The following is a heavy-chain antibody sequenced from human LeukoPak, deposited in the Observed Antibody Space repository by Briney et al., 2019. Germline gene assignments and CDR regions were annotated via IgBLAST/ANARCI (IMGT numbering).Heavy chain of an antibody. CDR2: IYYSGST. V-gene: IGHV4-59*01. Sequence: SETLSLTCTVSGGSISSYYWSWIRQPPGKGLEWIGYIYYSGSTNYNPSLKSRVTISVDTSKNQFSLKLSSVTAADTAVYYCARAATYSSSWYRARLNWFDPWGQGTLVTVSS. CDR1: GGSISSYY. D-gene: IGHD6-13*01. J-gene: IGHJ5*02. CDR3: ARAATYSSSWYRARLNWFDP.